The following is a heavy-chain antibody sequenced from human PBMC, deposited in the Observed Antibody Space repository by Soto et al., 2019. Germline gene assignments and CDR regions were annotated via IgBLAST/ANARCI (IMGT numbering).Heavy chain of an antibody. CDR1: GFTFSSYA. J-gene: IGHJ3*02. V-gene: IGHV3-64*01. D-gene: IGHD2-15*01. Sequence: GGSLRLSCAASGFTFSSYAMHWVRQAPGKGLEYVSAISSNGGSTYYANSVKGRFTISRDNSKNTLYLQMGSLRAEDMAVYYCARDPGYCSGGSCYSAAFDIWGQGTMVTVSS. CDR2: ISSNGGST. CDR3: ARDPGYCSGGSCYSAAFDI.